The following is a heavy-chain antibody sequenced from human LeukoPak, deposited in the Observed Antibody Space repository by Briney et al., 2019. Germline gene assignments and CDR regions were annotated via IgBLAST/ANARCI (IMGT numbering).Heavy chain of an antibody. CDR3: ARVRRELRFLEWLFFGMDV. V-gene: IGHV1-8*01. D-gene: IGHD3-3*01. CDR1: GYTFTSYD. Sequence: ASVKVSFTASGYTFTSYDINWVRQATGQGLEWMGWMNPNSGNTGYAQKFQGRVTMTRNTSISTAYMELSSLRSEDTAVYYCARVRRELRFLEWLFFGMDVWGQGTTVTVSS. J-gene: IGHJ6*02. CDR2: MNPNSGNT.